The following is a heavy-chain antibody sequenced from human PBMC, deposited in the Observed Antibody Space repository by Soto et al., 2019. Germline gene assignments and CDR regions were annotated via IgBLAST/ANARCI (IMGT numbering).Heavy chain of an antibody. CDR3: ASQATGWYPDY. J-gene: IGHJ4*02. Sequence: SETLSLTCAVSGGSISSGGYSWSWIRQPPGEGLEWIGYIYYSGSTNYNPSLKSRVTISIDTSKNQFSLKLTSVTAADTAVYYCASQATGWYPDYWGQGTLVTVSS. V-gene: IGHV4-30-4*07. D-gene: IGHD6-19*01. CDR2: IYYSGST. CDR1: GGSISSGGYS.